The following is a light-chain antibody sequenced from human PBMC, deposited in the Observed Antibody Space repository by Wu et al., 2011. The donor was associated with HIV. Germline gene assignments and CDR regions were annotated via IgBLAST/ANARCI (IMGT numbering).Light chain of an antibody. CDR1: QIIATN. V-gene: IGKV3-15*01. Sequence: GRVTLSCRASQIIATNLAWYQRKPGQPPRLLIYDASTRATGFPARFSGGGSGTEFTLTISTLQSGDVAVYYCQQYNDWPQTFGQGTKVEI. CDR2: DAS. CDR3: QQYNDWPQT. J-gene: IGKJ1*01.